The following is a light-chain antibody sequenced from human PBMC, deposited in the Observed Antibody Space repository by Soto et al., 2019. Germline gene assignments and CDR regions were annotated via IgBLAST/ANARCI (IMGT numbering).Light chain of an antibody. CDR2: AAS. CDR3: QQYHSYPVT. Sequence: DIQMTQSPSSLSESVGDTVTITCRASQGISTFLAWFQQKPGKAPKSLIYAASSLQSGVPSKFSGSGSGTDFTLTISSLQPEDFATYYCQQYHSYPVTFGGGTKVQIK. J-gene: IGKJ4*01. CDR1: QGISTF. V-gene: IGKV1-16*02.